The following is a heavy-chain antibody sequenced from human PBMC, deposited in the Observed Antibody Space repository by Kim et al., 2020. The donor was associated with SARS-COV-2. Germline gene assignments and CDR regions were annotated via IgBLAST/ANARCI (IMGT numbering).Heavy chain of an antibody. Sequence: GGSLRLSCAASGFTFSSYAMHWVRQAPGKGLEWVAVISYDGSNKYYADSVKGRFTISRDNSKNTLYLQMNSLRAEDTAVYYCARWRQAAAGRSGYYYYGMDVWGQGTTVTVSS. CDR2: ISYDGSNK. CDR1: GFTFSSYA. V-gene: IGHV3-30*04. D-gene: IGHD6-13*01. J-gene: IGHJ6*02. CDR3: ARWRQAAAGRSGYYYYGMDV.